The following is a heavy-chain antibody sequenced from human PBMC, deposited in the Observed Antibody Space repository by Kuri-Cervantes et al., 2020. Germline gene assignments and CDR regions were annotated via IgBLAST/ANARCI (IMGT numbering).Heavy chain of an antibody. CDR2: INPNSGGT. CDR1: GYAFTGYY. J-gene: IGHJ6*02. V-gene: IGHV1-2*02. D-gene: IGHD3-9*01. CDR3: ARGAHHDVLRGYCNRGGYTMDV. Sequence: ASVKVSCKASGYAFTGYYMHWVRQAPGQGLEWMGWINPNSGGTNYAQKLQGRVTMTTDTSTSTAYMELRSLRSDDTAVYYCARGAHHDVLRGYCNRGGYTMDVWGQGTTVTVSS.